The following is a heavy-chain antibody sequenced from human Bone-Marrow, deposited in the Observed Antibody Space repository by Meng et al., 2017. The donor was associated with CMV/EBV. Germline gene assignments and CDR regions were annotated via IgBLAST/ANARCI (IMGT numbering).Heavy chain of an antibody. CDR3: ARDLGNGRITMSY. Sequence: GESLKISWAASGFTVSSNYMSWVRQAPGKGLEWVSVIYSGGSTYYADSVKGRFTISRDNSKNTLYLQMNSLKAEDTAVYYCARDLGNGRITMSYWGQGTLVTVSS. J-gene: IGHJ4*02. CDR2: IYSGGST. CDR1: GFTVSSNY. V-gene: IGHV3-66*02. D-gene: IGHD3-10*02.